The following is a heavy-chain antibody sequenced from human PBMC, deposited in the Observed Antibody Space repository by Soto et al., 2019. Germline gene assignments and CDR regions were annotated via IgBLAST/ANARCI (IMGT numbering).Heavy chain of an antibody. CDR3: AKDQNVVVVAATTDYYYGMDV. CDR2: ISYDGSNK. Sequence: ESGGGVVQPGRSLRLSCAASGFTFSSYGMHWVRQAPGTGLEWVAVISYDGSNKYYADSVKGRFTISRDNSKNTLYLQMNSLRAEDTAVYYCAKDQNVVVVAATTDYYYGMDVWGQGTTVTVSS. V-gene: IGHV3-30*18. J-gene: IGHJ6*02. D-gene: IGHD2-15*01. CDR1: GFTFSSYG.